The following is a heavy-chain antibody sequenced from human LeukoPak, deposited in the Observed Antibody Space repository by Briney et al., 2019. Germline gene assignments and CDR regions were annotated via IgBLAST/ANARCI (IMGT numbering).Heavy chain of an antibody. V-gene: IGHV4-59*08. CDR2: IYYSGST. Sequence: SETLSLTCTVSGGAISSYYWSWIRQPPGKGLEWIGYIYYSGSTKYNPSLKSRVTISVDTSKNQFSLKLSSVTAADTAVYYCARIVATTPYYYYYMDVWGKGTTVTVSS. J-gene: IGHJ6*03. CDR1: GGAISSYY. D-gene: IGHD5-12*01. CDR3: ARIVATTPYYYYYMDV.